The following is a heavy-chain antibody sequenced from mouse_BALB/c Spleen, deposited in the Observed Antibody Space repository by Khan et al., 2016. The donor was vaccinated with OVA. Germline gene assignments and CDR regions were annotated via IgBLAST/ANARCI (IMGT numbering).Heavy chain of an antibody. V-gene: IGHV1-76*01. J-gene: IGHJ2*01. CDR3: AREVALEYFDY. D-gene: IGHD1-1*02. Sequence: QVQLKQSGAELVRPGASVKLSCKTSGYIFTSYWIHWVRQRSGQGLEWIARIYPGIDNTFYNEKLKDKATLTADKSSSTAYIQLSSLQSEGSAVYFCAREVALEYFDYGGQGTTLTVSS. CDR1: GYIFTSYW. CDR2: IYPGIDNT.